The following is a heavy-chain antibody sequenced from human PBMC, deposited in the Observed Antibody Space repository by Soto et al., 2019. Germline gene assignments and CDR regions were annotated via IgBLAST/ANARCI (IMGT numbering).Heavy chain of an antibody. D-gene: IGHD2-8*02. J-gene: IGHJ6*02. CDR3: AATGGHYFGLDV. V-gene: IGHV1-18*01. CDR2: SSGYNGNT. Sequence: QVQLLQSGGEVKKPGASVKVSCNSSDHTFTYYGINWLRRAPGQGLEWMGWSSGYNGNTKYAQKFQDRVTMSADTSTRTAYMEMRSLTSDDTAVYFCAATGGHYFGLDVWGQGTTVTVSS. CDR1: DHTFTYYG.